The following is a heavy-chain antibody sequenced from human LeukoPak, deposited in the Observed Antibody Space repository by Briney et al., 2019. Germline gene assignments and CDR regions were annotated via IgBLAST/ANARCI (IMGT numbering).Heavy chain of an antibody. CDR2: IYYSGST. J-gene: IGHJ4*02. V-gene: IGHV4-59*01. Sequence: SETLSLTCTVSGGSISSYYWNWIRQPPGKGLEWIGYIYYSGSTNYNLSLKSRVTIPVDTSKNQFSLKLSSVTAADTAVYYCARGKVVITFDYWGQGTLVTVSS. CDR3: ARGKVVITFDY. D-gene: IGHD3-22*01. CDR1: GGSISSYY.